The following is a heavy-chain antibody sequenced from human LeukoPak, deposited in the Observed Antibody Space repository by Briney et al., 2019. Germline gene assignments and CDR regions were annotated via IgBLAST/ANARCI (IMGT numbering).Heavy chain of an antibody. Sequence: GGSLRLSCAASGFTFSNYAMTWVRQAPGKGLERVSTISGSGDRTYYADSVKGRFTISRDNSKNTLYVQMNSLRAEDTAVYYCAKDIRSSWYYFQDWGQGTLVTVSS. V-gene: IGHV3-23*01. CDR1: GFTFSNYA. CDR2: ISGSGDRT. J-gene: IGHJ1*01. D-gene: IGHD6-13*01. CDR3: AKDIRSSWYYFQD.